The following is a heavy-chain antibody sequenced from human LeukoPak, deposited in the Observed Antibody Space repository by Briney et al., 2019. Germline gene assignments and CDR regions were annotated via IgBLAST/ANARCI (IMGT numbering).Heavy chain of an antibody. CDR1: GFIFSSYW. Sequence: GGSLRLSXAASGFIFSSYWVSWVRQAPGKGLQWVANIKQDEGEKYYVDSVKGRFTISRDNAKNSLYLQMNSLRAEDTAVYYCAGLNYYDSTGYYAYWGQGTLVTVSS. J-gene: IGHJ4*02. CDR2: IKQDEGEK. V-gene: IGHV3-7*01. D-gene: IGHD3-22*01. CDR3: AGLNYYDSTGYYAY.